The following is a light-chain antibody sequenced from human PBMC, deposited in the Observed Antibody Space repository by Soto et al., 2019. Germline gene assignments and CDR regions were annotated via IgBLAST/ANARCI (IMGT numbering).Light chain of an antibody. CDR3: QQYDDWPPYT. CDR2: GAI. CDR1: QSISSN. Sequence: ETVMTQSPVTLSVSPGERATLSCRASQSISSNLAWYQQKPGQAPRLLIYGAITRATGVPVRFSGSGSGTEFTLTISSLQSEDSAVYYCQQYDDWPPYTFGQGTKLEIK. J-gene: IGKJ2*01. V-gene: IGKV3-15*01.